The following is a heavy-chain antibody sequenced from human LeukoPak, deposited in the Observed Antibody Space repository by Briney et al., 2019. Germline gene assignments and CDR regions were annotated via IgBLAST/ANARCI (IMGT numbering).Heavy chain of an antibody. J-gene: IGHJ4*02. CDR2: INPTSGST. CDR3: AKEHMAAAVYYFDY. Sequence: GSLRLSCAASGFTFSNYAMSWVRQAPGKGLEWVSSINPTSGSTYYADSVKGRFTISGDNSKNTLYLQMNSLRAEDTAVYYCAKEHMAAAVYYFDYWGQGTLVTVSS. CDR1: GFTFSNYA. D-gene: IGHD6-13*01. V-gene: IGHV3-23*01.